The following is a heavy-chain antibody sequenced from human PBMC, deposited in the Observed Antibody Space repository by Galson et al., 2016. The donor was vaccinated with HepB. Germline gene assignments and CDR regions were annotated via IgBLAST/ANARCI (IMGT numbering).Heavy chain of an antibody. CDR3: ARERRGYNYGPTRYDMDV. V-gene: IGHV1-69*13. J-gene: IGHJ6*02. CDR1: GGTFISYG. CDR2: IIPMSGTT. D-gene: IGHD5-18*01. Sequence: SVKVSCKASGGTFISYGFSWVRQAPGQGLEWMGGIIPMSGTTKYAQKFQGRVTIIADEFASTAYMELSSLRSEDTAVYYCARERRGYNYGPTRYDMDVWGQGTTVTVSS.